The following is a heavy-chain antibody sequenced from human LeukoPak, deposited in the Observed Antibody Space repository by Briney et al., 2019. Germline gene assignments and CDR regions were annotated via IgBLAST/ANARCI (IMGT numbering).Heavy chain of an antibody. CDR1: GFTFDDYA. J-gene: IGHJ4*02. V-gene: IGHV3-9*01. D-gene: IGHD6-19*01. CDR2: ISWNSGNI. Sequence: GGSLRLSCAASGFTFDDYAMHWVRQAPGKGLEWVSGISWNSGNIGYADSVKGRFTISRDNATNSLYLQMNSLRAEDTAVYYCAKDLEQWLVLSNDYWGQGTLVTVSS. CDR3: AKDLEQWLVLSNDY.